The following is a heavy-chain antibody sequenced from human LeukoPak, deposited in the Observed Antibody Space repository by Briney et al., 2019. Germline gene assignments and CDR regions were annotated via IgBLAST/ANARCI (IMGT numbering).Heavy chain of an antibody. CDR3: ARDYCSSTSCLFDY. D-gene: IGHD2-2*01. J-gene: IGHJ4*02. V-gene: IGHV1-2*06. Sequence: ASVKVSCKASGYTSTGYHMHWVRQAPGQGLEWMGRINPNSGDTNNAQKFQGRVTMTRDTSISTAYMDLSRLTSDDTAVCYCARDYCSSTSCLFDYWGQGTLVTVSS. CDR2: INPNSGDT. CDR1: GYTSTGYH.